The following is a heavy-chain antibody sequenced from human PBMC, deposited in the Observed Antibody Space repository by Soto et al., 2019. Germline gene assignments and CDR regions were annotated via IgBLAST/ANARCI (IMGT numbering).Heavy chain of an antibody. CDR1: GFTFSNYD. Sequence: EVQLVESGGGLVQPGGSLRLSCAASGFTFSNYDMHWVRQVTRKGLEWVSTIGTAGDTYYPGSVKGRFTISRENAKNSLYLQMNSLRAEDTAVYYCARGRLISLYYFDYWGQGTLVTVSS. CDR2: IGTAGDT. D-gene: IGHD2-15*01. CDR3: ARGRLISLYYFDY. J-gene: IGHJ4*02. V-gene: IGHV3-13*01.